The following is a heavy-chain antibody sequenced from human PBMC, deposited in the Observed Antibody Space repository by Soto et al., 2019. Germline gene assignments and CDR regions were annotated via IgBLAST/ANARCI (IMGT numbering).Heavy chain of an antibody. V-gene: IGHV3-30-3*01. CDR1: GFMFSSYA. CDR2: ISYDGSKK. Sequence: QEQLVESGGGVVQPGRSLRLSCVASGFMFSSYAMHWVRQAPGKGLEGVAVISYDGSKKYYTDSVKGRYTISRDDSKNTLYLQMNSVRVEDTAVYYCARAPNGMDVWGQGTTVTVSS. CDR3: ARAPNGMDV. J-gene: IGHJ6*02.